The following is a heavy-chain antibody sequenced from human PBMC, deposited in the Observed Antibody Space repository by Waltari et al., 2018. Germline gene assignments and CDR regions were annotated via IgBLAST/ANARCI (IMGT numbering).Heavy chain of an antibody. CDR1: GDSVVSNY. Sequence: QVQLHESGPGLVQPSETLSLACSVSGDSVVSNYWSWIRQSAGKGMELIGRIYVGGTTNYNPVLSGRVSMSVDMSKNQIFLKIMSVTAADTGVYYCARETRHGDWFDPWGQGTLVTVSS. CDR2: IYVGGTT. J-gene: IGHJ5*02. V-gene: IGHV4-4*07. D-gene: IGHD3-16*01. CDR3: ARETRHGDWFDP.